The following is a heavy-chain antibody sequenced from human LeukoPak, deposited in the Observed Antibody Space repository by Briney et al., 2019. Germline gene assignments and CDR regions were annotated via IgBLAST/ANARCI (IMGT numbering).Heavy chain of an antibody. V-gene: IGHV4-39*07. CDR2: IYYSGST. Sequence: SETLSLTCTVSGGSISSSSYYWGWIRQPPGKGLEWIGSIYYSGSTYYNPSLKSRVTISVDTSKNQFSLKLSSVTAADTAVYYCASSYKLLSYYGMDVWGQGTTVTVSS. CDR1: GGSISSSSYY. D-gene: IGHD2-2*01. J-gene: IGHJ6*02. CDR3: ASSYKLLSYYGMDV.